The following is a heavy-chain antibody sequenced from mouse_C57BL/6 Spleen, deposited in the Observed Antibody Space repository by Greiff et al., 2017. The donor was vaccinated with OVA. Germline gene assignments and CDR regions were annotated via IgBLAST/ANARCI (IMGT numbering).Heavy chain of an antibody. CDR2: IYPSDSET. Sequence: VQLQQPGAELVRPGSSVKLSCKASGYTFTSYWMDWVKQRPGQGLEWIGNIYPSDSETHYNQKFKDKATLTVDKSSSTAYMQLSSLTSEASAVYYCARGGIYYDYDRWYFDVWGTGTTVTVSS. D-gene: IGHD2-4*01. CDR1: GYTFTSYW. CDR3: ARGGIYYDYDRWYFDV. V-gene: IGHV1-61*01. J-gene: IGHJ1*03.